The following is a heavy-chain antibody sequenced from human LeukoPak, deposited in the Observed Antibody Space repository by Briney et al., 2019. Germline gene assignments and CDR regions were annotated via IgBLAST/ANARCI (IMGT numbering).Heavy chain of an antibody. V-gene: IGHV3-23*01. D-gene: IGHD3-22*01. Sequence: GGSLRLSCAASGFTFSSYAMSWVRQAPGKGLEWVSAISGSGGSTYHADSVKGRFTISRDNSKNTLYLQMNSLRAEDTAVYYCAKDFGDSSSYPSHWGQGTLVTVSS. CDR3: AKDFGDSSSYPSH. CDR1: GFTFSSYA. CDR2: ISGSGGST. J-gene: IGHJ4*02.